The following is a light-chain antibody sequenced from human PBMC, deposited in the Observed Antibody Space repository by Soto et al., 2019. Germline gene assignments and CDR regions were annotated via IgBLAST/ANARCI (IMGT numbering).Light chain of an antibody. CDR3: LQDINYPWT. J-gene: IGKJ1*01. CDR1: PGIGNA. CDR2: GAS. Sequence: IQMTQSPSSLSASVGDGVTISRRARPGIGNALGWYQQKPGKPPTVLIYGASNLQSGVPPRFSGSGSGTDFTLAISSLQPDDSATYYCLQDINYPWTFGQGTKVEIK. V-gene: IGKV1-6*01.